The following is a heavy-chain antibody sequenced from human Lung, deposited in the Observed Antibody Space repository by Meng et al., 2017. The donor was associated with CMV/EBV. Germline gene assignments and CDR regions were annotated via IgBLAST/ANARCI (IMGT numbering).Heavy chain of an antibody. Sequence: GGSLRPXCVGPGFDFKNYPFPWFRQAPGGGLEWLALISYDSVQKAYRESVRGSFIVSRDISRNSVNVQMNSLRSDDSGIYFCAREEAVVADDMDVWGKGTXVTVSS. J-gene: IGHJ6*04. D-gene: IGHD4-23*01. CDR2: ISYDSVQK. CDR1: GFDFKNYP. CDR3: AREEAVVADDMDV. V-gene: IGHV3-30-3*01.